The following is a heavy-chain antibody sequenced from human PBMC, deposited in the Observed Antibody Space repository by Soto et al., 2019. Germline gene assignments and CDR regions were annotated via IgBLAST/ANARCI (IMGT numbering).Heavy chain of an antibody. CDR3: ASSPTNLKHSSGRYSRFAP. J-gene: IGHJ5*02. CDR1: GFTVTNSY. Sequence: GGSLRLSCAASGFTVTNSYLAWVRQAPWKGLDWFSVGYTSGRTYHADSVKGRFTVSTDNAKNSMYLQMNSLRADDTAVYYCASSPTNLKHSSGRYSRFAPRGQRSLVNVSS. CDR2: GYTSGRT. D-gene: IGHD6-19*01. V-gene: IGHV3-66*01.